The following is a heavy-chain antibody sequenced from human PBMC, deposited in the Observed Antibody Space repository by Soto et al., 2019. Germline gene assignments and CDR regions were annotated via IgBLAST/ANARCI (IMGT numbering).Heavy chain of an antibody. CDR3: ARDTIFGVVSYLGYGMDV. Sequence: ASVKVSCKASGYTFTSYGISWVRQAPGQGLEWMGWISAYNGNTNYAQKLQGRVTMTTDTSTSTAYMELRSLISDDTAVYYCARDTIFGVVSYLGYGMDVWGQGTTVTVSS. CDR1: GYTFTSYG. V-gene: IGHV1-18*01. J-gene: IGHJ6*02. CDR2: ISAYNGNT. D-gene: IGHD3-3*01.